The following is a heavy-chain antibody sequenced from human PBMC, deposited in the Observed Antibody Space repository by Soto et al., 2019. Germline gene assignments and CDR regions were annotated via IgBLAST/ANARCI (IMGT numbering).Heavy chain of an antibody. CDR2: IYYSGST. CDR1: GGSISSSSYY. CDR3: AIMYSSSWYGYVQH. D-gene: IGHD6-13*01. J-gene: IGHJ1*01. V-gene: IGHV4-39*01. Sequence: SETLSLTCTVSGGSISSSSYYWGWIRQPPGKGLEWIGSIYYSGSTYYNPSLKSRVTISVDTSKNQFSLKLSSVTAADTAVYYCAIMYSSSWYGYVQHWGQGTLVTVS.